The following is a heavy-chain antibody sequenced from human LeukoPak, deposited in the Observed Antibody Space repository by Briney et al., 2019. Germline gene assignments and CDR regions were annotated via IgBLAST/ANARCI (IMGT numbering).Heavy chain of an antibody. J-gene: IGHJ4*02. D-gene: IGHD6-13*01. V-gene: IGHV3-33*06. CDR2: IWYDGSNK. CDR1: GFTFSSYG. CDR3: AKDRDEGIAAPEFDY. Sequence: PGRSLRLSCAASGFTFSSYGMHWVRQAPGKGLERVAVIWYDGSNKYSADSVKGRFTISRDNSKNTLYLQMNSLRAEDTAVYYCAKDRDEGIAAPEFDYWGQGTLVTVSS.